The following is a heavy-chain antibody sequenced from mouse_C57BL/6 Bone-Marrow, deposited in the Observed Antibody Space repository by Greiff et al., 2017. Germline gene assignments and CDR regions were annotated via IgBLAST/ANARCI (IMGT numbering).Heavy chain of an antibody. CDR2: TWGGGST. D-gene: IGHD1-1*01. J-gene: IGHJ1*03. V-gene: IGHV2-9*01. CDR3: AKHSYYGSSYWYFDV. CDR1: GFSLTSYG. Sequence: VKLMESGPGLVAPSQSLSITCTVSGFSLTSYGVDWVRQPPGKGLEWLGVTWGGGSTNYNSAFMSRLSISKDNSKSQVFLKMNSLQTEDTAMYYCAKHSYYGSSYWYFDVWGTGTTVTVSS.